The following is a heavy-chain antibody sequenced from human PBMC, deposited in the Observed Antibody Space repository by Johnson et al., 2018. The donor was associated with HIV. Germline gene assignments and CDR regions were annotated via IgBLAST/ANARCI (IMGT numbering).Heavy chain of an antibody. CDR3: ARAPGVRGGDAVDV. J-gene: IGHJ3*01. D-gene: IGHD3-10*01. CDR1: GFTFSDYY. V-gene: IGHV3-11*04. CDR2: ITSTGITV. Sequence: QVQLVESGGGLVKPGGSLRLSCAASGFTFSDYYMSWIRQAPGKGLEWVSYITSTGITVYYAASVKGRFTISRDNAKNSGYLQMNSLEAEDTAVYYCARAPGVRGGDAVDVWGQGTMVTVSS.